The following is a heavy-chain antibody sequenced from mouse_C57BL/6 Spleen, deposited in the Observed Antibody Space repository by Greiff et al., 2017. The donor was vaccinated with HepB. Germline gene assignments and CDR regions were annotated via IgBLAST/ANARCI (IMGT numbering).Heavy chain of an antibody. J-gene: IGHJ2*01. CDR3: ARAGVFDY. V-gene: IGHV5-16*01. CDR2: INYDGSST. Sequence: EVKLMESEGGLVQPGSSMKLSCTASGFTFSDYYMAWVRQVPEKGLEWVANINYDGSSTYYLDSLKSRFIISRDNAKNILYLQMSSLKSEDTATYYCARAGVFDYWGQGTTLTVSS. CDR1: GFTFSDYY.